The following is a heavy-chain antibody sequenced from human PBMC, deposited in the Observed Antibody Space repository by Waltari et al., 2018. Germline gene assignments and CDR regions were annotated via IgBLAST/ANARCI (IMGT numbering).Heavy chain of an antibody. CDR1: GFTFDDYA. D-gene: IGHD3-10*01. Sequence: EVQLVESGGVVVQPGGSLRLSCAASGFTFDDYAMHWVRPAPGKGLEWVSLISWDGGSTYYADSVKGRFTISRDNSKNSLYLQMNSLRAEDTALYYCAKDMGPYGSGSIPSYYGMDVWGQGTTVTVSS. V-gene: IGHV3-43D*04. CDR2: ISWDGGST. J-gene: IGHJ6*02. CDR3: AKDMGPYGSGSIPSYYGMDV.